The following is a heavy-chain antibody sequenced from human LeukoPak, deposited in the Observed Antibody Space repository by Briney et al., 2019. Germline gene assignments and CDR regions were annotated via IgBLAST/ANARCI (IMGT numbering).Heavy chain of an antibody. D-gene: IGHD3-22*01. Sequence: GRSLRLSCAASGFTFSRYGMHWVRQAPGKGLEWVAVIWYDGINKYYADSVKGRFTISRDNFKNTLYLQMNSLRAGDTAVYYCARNYDSSGFHVFDIWGQGTMVTVSS. J-gene: IGHJ3*02. CDR3: ARNYDSSGFHVFDI. CDR2: IWYDGINK. V-gene: IGHV3-33*01. CDR1: GFTFSRYG.